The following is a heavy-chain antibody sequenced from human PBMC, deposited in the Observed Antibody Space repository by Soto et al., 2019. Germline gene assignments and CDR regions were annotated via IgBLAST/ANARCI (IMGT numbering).Heavy chain of an antibody. CDR2: ISSSGSTI. CDR3: ARGALGYCSGGSCYPHGPADY. D-gene: IGHD2-15*01. J-gene: IGHJ4*02. V-gene: IGHV3-11*01. CDR1: GFTFSDYY. Sequence: GGSLRLSCAASGFTFSDYYMSWIRQAPGKGLEWVSYISSSGSTIYYADSVKGRFTISRDNAKNSLYLQMNSLRAEDTAVYYCARGALGYCSGGSCYPHGPADYWGQGTLVTVSS.